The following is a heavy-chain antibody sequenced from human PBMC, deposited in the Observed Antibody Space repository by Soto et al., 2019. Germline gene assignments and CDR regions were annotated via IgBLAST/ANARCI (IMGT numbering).Heavy chain of an antibody. CDR3: ARDEYNWNYVNYYYYGMDV. J-gene: IGHJ6*02. CDR2: LIPIFGTA. D-gene: IGHD1-7*01. Sequence: QVQLVQSGAEVKKPGSSVKVSCKASGGTFSSYAISWVRQAPGQGLEWMGGLIPIFGTANYAQKFQGRVTITADKSTSTAYMELSSLRSEDTAVYYCARDEYNWNYVNYYYYGMDVWGQGTTVTVSS. V-gene: IGHV1-69*06. CDR1: GGTFSSYA.